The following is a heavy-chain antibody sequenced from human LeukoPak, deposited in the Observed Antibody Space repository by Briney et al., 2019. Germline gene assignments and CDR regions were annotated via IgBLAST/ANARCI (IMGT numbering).Heavy chain of an antibody. V-gene: IGHV3-74*01. CDR1: GFTFSSYW. CDR3: ARVSSSSWWALDY. D-gene: IGHD6-13*01. CDR2: INTDGSST. Sequence: GGSLRLSCAASGFTFSSYWMHWVRQAPGEGVGWGSRINTDGSSTSYADSVKGRFSISRDNAKNTLYLQMNSLRAEDTAVYYCARVSSSSWWALDYWGQRTLVTVSS. J-gene: IGHJ4*02.